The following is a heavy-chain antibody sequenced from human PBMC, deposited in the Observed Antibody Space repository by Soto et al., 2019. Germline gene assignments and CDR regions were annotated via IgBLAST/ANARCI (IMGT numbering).Heavy chain of an antibody. J-gene: IGHJ4*02. D-gene: IGHD5-12*01. CDR2: INPNSGGT. CDR1: GYNFIAYY. Sequence: QVQLVQSGAEVKKPGASVKVSCKASGYNFIAYYIHWVRQAPGQGLEWMGWINPNSGGTNYAQKFQGWVTMTRDTSISTAYMELSRLRSGDTAVYYCARTGAGYYYEFDYWGQGTLVTVSS. CDR3: ARTGAGYYYEFDY. V-gene: IGHV1-2*04.